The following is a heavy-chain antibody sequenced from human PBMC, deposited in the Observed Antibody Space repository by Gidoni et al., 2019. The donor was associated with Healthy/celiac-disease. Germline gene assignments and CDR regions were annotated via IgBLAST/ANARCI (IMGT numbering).Heavy chain of an antibody. Sequence: EVQLVESGGGLVQPGRSLRLSCAASGFTFDDYAMHWVRQAPGKGLGWVSGISWNSGSIGYADSVKGRFTISRDNAKNSLYLQMNSLRAEDTALYYCAKSHYGLDAFDIWGQGQWSPSLQ. J-gene: IGHJ3*02. V-gene: IGHV3-9*01. CDR1: GFTFDDYA. D-gene: IGHD3-16*01. CDR2: ISWNSGSI. CDR3: AKSHYGLDAFDI.